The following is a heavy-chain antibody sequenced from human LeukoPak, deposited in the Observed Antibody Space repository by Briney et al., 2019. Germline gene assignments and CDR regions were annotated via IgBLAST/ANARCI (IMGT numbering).Heavy chain of an antibody. CDR3: ARHLVD. J-gene: IGHJ4*02. CDR1: GFSFSDHY. CDR2: ISYSGSTI. Sequence: GGSLRLSCAASGFSFSDHYMDWVRQAPGKGLEWVSYISYSGSTIYYADSVKGRFTISRDSAKNSLYLQMNSLRAEDTAVYYCARHLVDWGQGTLVTVSS. V-gene: IGHV3-11*04.